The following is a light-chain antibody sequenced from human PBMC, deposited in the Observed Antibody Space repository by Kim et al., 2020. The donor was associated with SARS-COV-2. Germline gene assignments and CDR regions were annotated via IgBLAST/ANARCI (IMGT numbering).Light chain of an antibody. V-gene: IGKV1-39*01. Sequence: SASVGDRVTITCRASHSISRNLNGYQQKPGKAPNLLVYAVSKLQSGVPSRFTGSGSGTDFTLTISSLHPEDFASYYCQQTYDPPYTFGQGTKLEI. CDR2: AVS. CDR1: HSISRN. CDR3: QQTYDPPYT. J-gene: IGKJ2*01.